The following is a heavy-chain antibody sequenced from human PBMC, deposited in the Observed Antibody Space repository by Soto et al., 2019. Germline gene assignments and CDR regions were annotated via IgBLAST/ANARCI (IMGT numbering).Heavy chain of an antibody. V-gene: IGHV1-8*02. CDR3: GRGPSPRAPGGGTPYYYAMDV. Sequence: ASVKVSCKASGYDFTAYDINWVRQASGQGLEWMGWMNPINGATGSARRFQGRVSMTRNTATGTAYLELTSLRSDDSAVYYCGRGPSPRAPGGGTPYYYAMDVGGQGTTVTASS. CDR2: MNPINGAT. D-gene: IGHD2-15*01. CDR1: GYDFTAYD. J-gene: IGHJ6*02.